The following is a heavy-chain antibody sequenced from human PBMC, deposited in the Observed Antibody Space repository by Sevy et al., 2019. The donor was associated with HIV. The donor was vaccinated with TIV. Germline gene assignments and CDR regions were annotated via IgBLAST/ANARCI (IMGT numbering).Heavy chain of an antibody. Sequence: VGSLRLSCAASGFTFSGSTMHWVRQASGKGLEWVGRIRSKANTYATAYAASVKGRFSISRDDSKNTAYLQMNSLKTEDTAEYYCSRQVVAVAGDYFDYWGQGTLVTVSS. CDR3: SRQVVAVAGDYFDY. CDR2: IRSKANTYAT. D-gene: IGHD6-19*01. J-gene: IGHJ4*02. V-gene: IGHV3-73*01. CDR1: GFTFSGST.